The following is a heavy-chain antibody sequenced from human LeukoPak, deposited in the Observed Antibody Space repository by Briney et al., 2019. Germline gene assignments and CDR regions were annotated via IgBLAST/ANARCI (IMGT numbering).Heavy chain of an antibody. CDR2: IRDITQNT. Sequence: PGGSLRLSCSASGLELAFFNYAMSWVRQAPGKGLEWVSSIRDITQNTYYADSVKGRFTISRDNSKNTLYLQMNSLRAEDTAVYYCAKDPATSGWYFWGQGTLVTVSS. J-gene: IGHJ4*02. V-gene: IGHV3-23*01. D-gene: IGHD6-19*01. CDR1: GLELAFFNYA. CDR3: AKDPATSGWYF.